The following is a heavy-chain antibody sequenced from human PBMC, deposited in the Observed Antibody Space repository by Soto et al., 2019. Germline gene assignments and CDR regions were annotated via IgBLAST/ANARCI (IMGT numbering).Heavy chain of an antibody. CDR3: ARVAVAGKSYYYYGMDV. J-gene: IGHJ6*02. Sequence: QVQLVQSGAEVKKPGSSVKVSCKASGGTFSSYAISWVRQAPGQGLEWMGGIIPIFGTANYAQKFQGRVTITADESTSTAYMELSSLRSEDTAVYYCARVAVAGKSYYYYGMDVWGQGTTVTVSS. V-gene: IGHV1-69*01. CDR2: IIPIFGTA. CDR1: GGTFSSYA. D-gene: IGHD6-19*01.